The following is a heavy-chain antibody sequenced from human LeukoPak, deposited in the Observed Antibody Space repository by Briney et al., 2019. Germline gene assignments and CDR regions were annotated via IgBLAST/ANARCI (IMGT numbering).Heavy chain of an antibody. Sequence: PGGSLRLSCAASGFTFDDYGMSWVRQAPGKGLEWVSGINWNGGSTGYADSVKGRFAISRDNAKNSLYLQMNSLRAEDTALYYCARSPGLFYYFDYWGQGTLVTVSS. CDR2: INWNGGST. J-gene: IGHJ4*02. V-gene: IGHV3-20*04. CDR3: ARSPGLFYYFDY. CDR1: GFTFDDYG. D-gene: IGHD2/OR15-2a*01.